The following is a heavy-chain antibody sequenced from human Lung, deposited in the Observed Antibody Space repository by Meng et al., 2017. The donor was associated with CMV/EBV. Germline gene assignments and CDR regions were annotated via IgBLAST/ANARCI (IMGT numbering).Heavy chain of an antibody. CDR1: GYTFTGYY. J-gene: IGHJ5*02. CDR3: ARSRLMRPIIGVVQAPPDNWFDP. Sequence: ASVXVSXKASGYTFTGYYMHWVRQAPGQGLEWMGWINPNSGATNYAQKFQGRVTMTRDTSISTAYMELSRLRSEDTAVYYCARSRLMRPIIGVVQAPPDNWFDPXGQGXLVTVSS. D-gene: IGHD2-2*01. V-gene: IGHV1-2*02. CDR2: INPNSGAT.